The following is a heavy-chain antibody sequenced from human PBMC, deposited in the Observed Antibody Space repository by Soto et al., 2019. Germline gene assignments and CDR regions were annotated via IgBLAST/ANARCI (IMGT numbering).Heavy chain of an antibody. CDR1: GFTFDDYT. CDR2: ISWDGGST. J-gene: IGHJ6*02. D-gene: IGHD6-6*01. Sequence: GGSLRLSCAASGFTFDDYTMHWVRQAPGKGLEWVSLISWDGGSTYYADSVKGRFTICRDNSKNSLYLQMNSLRTEDTALYYCAKDVTSIAARPYYYCYGMDVWGQGTTVTV. CDR3: AKDVTSIAARPYYYCYGMDV. V-gene: IGHV3-43*01.